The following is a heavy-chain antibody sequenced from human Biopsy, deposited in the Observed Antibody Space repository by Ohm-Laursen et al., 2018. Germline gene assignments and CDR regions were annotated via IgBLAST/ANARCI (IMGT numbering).Heavy chain of an antibody. CDR2: IYTSGSP. Sequence: SETLSLTCSVSGDSINNYYWSWIRQPAGKGLEWIGRIYTSGSPNYNLSLESRVTMSVDTSKNQFSLNLRSVTAADTAIYYCARGMRSSGWPYFDSWGQGTLVTVSS. CDR3: ARGMRSSGWPYFDS. CDR1: GDSINNYY. J-gene: IGHJ4*02. V-gene: IGHV4-4*07. D-gene: IGHD6-19*01.